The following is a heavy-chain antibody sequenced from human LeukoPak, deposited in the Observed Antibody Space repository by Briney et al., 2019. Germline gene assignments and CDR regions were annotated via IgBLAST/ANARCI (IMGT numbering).Heavy chain of an antibody. J-gene: IGHJ4*02. CDR2: IYPGDADT. Sequence: GESLKISCKDSGYSFTSYWIGWVRQMPGAGLEWMGIIYPGDADTRYSPSFQGQVTISADKSISTAYLQWSSLKASDTAMYYCARLSSGGYYYSDQWGQGTLVTVSS. CDR1: GYSFTSYW. V-gene: IGHV5-51*01. CDR3: ARLSSGGYYYSDQ. D-gene: IGHD3-22*01.